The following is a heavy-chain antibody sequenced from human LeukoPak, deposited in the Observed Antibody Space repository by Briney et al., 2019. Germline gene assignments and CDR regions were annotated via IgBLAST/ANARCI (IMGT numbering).Heavy chain of an antibody. Sequence: QPGGSLRLSCAASGFTFSSYEMNWVRQAPGKGLEWVSYISSSGRTLYYADSVKGRFTISRDNAKNSLYLQMNSLRAEDTAVYYCARDGGGGEPHPRFFDYWGQGTLVTVSS. CDR1: GFTFSSYE. CDR3: ARDGGGGEPHPRFFDY. V-gene: IGHV3-48*03. CDR2: ISSSGRTL. D-gene: IGHD1-14*01. J-gene: IGHJ4*02.